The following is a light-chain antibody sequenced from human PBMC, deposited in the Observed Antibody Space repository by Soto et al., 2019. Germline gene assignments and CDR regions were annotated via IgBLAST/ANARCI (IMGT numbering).Light chain of an antibody. CDR1: QSVSSN. CDR3: QQYNNWGT. CDR2: GAS. Sequence: EIVVTQSPATLSVSPGERATLSCRASQSVSSNLAWYQQKPGQAPRLLIYGASTRATGIPARFSGSGSGTEFTLTISSLKSEDFAVYYCQQYNNWGTFGQGTKVEIK. J-gene: IGKJ1*01. V-gene: IGKV3-15*01.